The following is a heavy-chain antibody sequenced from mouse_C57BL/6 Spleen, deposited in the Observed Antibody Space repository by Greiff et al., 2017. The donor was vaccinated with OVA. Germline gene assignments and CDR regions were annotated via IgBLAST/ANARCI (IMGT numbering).Heavy chain of an antibody. CDR2: INPGSGGT. J-gene: IGHJ4*01. D-gene: IGHD1-1*01. CDR3: ASHYDGSRGNAMDY. CDR1: GYAFTNYL. V-gene: IGHV1-54*01. Sequence: QVQLQQSGNEQVGPGTSVKVSCRAAGYAFTNYLIEWVKQRPGQGLEWIGVINPGSGGTNYNEKFQGKATLTAAKSSSTAYMQLSSRTYEDSAVYFCASHYDGSRGNAMDYWGQGTSVTVSS.